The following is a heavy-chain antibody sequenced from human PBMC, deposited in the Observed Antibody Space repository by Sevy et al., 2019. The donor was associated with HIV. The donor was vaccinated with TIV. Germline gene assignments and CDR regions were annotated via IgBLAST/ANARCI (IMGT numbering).Heavy chain of an antibody. CDR1: GYTFTLYY. J-gene: IGHJ4*02. Sequence: ASVKVSCGASGYTFTLYYIHWVRQAPGQGLEWLGWINPNTGGTNYAQKFRGRVSVTRDTSINTAYLELNRLKSDDTAIYFCARRKFNWGPPDFWGQGTLVTVSS. V-gene: IGHV1-2*02. D-gene: IGHD7-27*01. CDR3: ARRKFNWGPPDF. CDR2: INPNTGGT.